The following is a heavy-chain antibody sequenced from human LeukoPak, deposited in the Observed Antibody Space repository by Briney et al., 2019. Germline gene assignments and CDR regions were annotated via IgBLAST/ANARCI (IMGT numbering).Heavy chain of an antibody. Sequence: SGGSLRLSCAASGFTFSSYWMSWVRQAPGKGLVWVANIKQDGSEKYYVDSVKGRFTISRDNAKNSLYLQMNSLRAEDTAVYYCARAFDGDGYNWDNFDYWGQGTLVTVSS. CDR1: GFTFSSYW. V-gene: IGHV3-7*01. D-gene: IGHD5-24*01. CDR2: IKQDGSEK. CDR3: ARAFDGDGYNWDNFDY. J-gene: IGHJ4*02.